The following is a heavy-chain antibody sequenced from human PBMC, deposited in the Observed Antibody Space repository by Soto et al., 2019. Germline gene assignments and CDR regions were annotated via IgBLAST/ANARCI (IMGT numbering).Heavy chain of an antibody. Sequence: QVQLVQSGAEVKKPGASVKVSCKASGYTFTSYGISWVRQAPGQGLEWMGWISAYNGNTNYAQKLQGRVTMTTDTTSSRAAMELRSLRSDDAAVDYCARDSPPVDYWGQVNLVTVAS. CDR2: ISAYNGNT. CDR3: ARDSPPVDY. CDR1: GYTFTSYG. J-gene: IGHJ4*02. V-gene: IGHV1-18*01.